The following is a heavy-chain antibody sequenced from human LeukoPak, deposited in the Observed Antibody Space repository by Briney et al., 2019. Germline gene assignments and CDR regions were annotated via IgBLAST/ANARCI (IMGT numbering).Heavy chain of an antibody. CDR2: INPNSGGT. CDR1: GYTFTGYY. J-gene: IGHJ4*02. Sequence: ASVKVSCKASGYTFTGYYMHWVRQAPGQGLEWMGWINPNSGGTNYAQKFQGRVTTTRDTSISTAYMELSRLRSDDTAVYYCAREGYSSGNFDYWGQGTLVTVSS. D-gene: IGHD6-19*01. V-gene: IGHV1-2*02. CDR3: AREGYSSGNFDY.